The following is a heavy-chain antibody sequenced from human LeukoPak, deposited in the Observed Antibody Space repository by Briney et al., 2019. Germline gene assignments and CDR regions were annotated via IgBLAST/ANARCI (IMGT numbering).Heavy chain of an antibody. D-gene: IGHD5-18*01. CDR3: ARDGCGDTAMVIACFNYYYYMDV. Sequence: SETLSLTCTVSGGSINNYYWNWIRQPPGKGLEWIGYIYYSGSTNYNPSLKSRVTISVDTSKNQFSLKLSSVTAADTAVYYCARDGCGDTAMVIACFNYYYYMDVWGKGTTVTVSS. V-gene: IGHV4-59*01. CDR1: GGSINNYY. J-gene: IGHJ6*03. CDR2: IYYSGST.